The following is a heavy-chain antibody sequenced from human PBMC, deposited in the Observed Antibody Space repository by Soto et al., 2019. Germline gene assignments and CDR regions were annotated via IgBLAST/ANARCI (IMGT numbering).Heavy chain of an antibody. Sequence: SETLSLTCAVYGGSFSGYYWSWIRQPPGKGLEWIGAINHSGSTNYNPSLKSRVTISVDTSKNQFALKLSSVTAADTAVYYCARADPRRYFDWFRSRAFDIWGQGTMVTVSS. CDR2: INHSGST. V-gene: IGHV4-34*01. D-gene: IGHD3-9*01. J-gene: IGHJ3*02. CDR3: ARADPRRYFDWFRSRAFDI. CDR1: GGSFSGYY.